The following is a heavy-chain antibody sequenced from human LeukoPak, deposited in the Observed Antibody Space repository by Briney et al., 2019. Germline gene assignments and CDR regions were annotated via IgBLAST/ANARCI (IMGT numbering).Heavy chain of an antibody. V-gene: IGHV3-7*01. CDR2: IKQDGSEE. CDR3: ARDYEAGCTSTTCYDRFDY. D-gene: IGHD2-2*01. J-gene: IGHJ4*02. Sequence: GGSLRLSCAASGFTFSSYDMSWVRQAPGKGLEWVANIKQDGSEEYYVDSVKGRFTISRDNAKNSLYLQMNSLRAEDTAVYYCARDYEAGCTSTTCYDRFDYWGQGTLVTVSS. CDR1: GFTFSSYD.